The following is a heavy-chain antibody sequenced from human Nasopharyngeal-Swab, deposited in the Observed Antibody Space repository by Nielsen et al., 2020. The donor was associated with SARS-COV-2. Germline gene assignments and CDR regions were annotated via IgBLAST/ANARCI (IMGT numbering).Heavy chain of an antibody. CDR3: ASHKSGYYNSGGPFDY. V-gene: IGHV1-18*04. J-gene: IGHJ4*02. CDR1: GYTFAAYG. Sequence: ASVTVSCKASGYTFAAYGFDWVRQAPGQGLEWMGWISAYNGDTNYAQKFQGRVTITTDTSTSTAYMELRSLRSDDTAVYYCASHKSGYYNSGGPFDYWGQGTLVTVS. D-gene: IGHD3-22*01. CDR2: ISAYNGDT.